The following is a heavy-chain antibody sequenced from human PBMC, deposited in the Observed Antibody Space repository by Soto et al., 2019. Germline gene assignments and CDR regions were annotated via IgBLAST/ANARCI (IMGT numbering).Heavy chain of an antibody. Sequence: EVQLVESGGGLVKPGGSLRLSCAASGFTFSSYSMNWVRQAPGKGLEWVSSISSSSSYIYYADSVKGRFTISRDNAKNSLYLQMNSPRAEDTAVYYCARGGYGSGSYSRFAPWGQGTLVTVSS. V-gene: IGHV3-21*01. CDR1: GFTFSSYS. CDR2: ISSSSSYI. D-gene: IGHD3-10*01. CDR3: ARGGYGSGSYSRFAP. J-gene: IGHJ5*02.